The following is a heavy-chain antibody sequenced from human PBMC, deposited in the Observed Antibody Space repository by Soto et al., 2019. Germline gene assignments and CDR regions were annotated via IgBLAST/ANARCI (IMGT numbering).Heavy chain of an antibody. V-gene: IGHV3-30*18. D-gene: IGHD3-10*01. CDR2: ISYDGSKK. J-gene: IGHJ3*01. Sequence: QVQLVESGGGVVQPGRSLRLSCAGSGFSFSDFGMHWVRQAPGKGLEWVAVISYDGSKKNFADSVKGRFAISRDTSKNMLYLQMNSLRPEDTAVYYCAKWFGELFDGFAVWGQGTVVTVSS. CDR1: GFSFSDFG. CDR3: AKWFGELFDGFAV.